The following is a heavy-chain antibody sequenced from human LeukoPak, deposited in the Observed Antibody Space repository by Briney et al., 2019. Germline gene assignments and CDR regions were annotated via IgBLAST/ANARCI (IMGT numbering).Heavy chain of an antibody. V-gene: IGHV4-4*07. CDR3: ARLGGTNWYNWFDP. CDR2: VYPTGST. CDR1: GASISSDY. Sequence: PSETLSLTCTVSGASISSDYWSWIRQPAGKGLEWIGRVYPTGSTNFSPSLKNRVTMSIDTSKNQFSLNLSSVTAADTVVYYCARLGGTNWYNWFDPWGQGTLVTVSS. D-gene: IGHD1-1*01. J-gene: IGHJ5*02.